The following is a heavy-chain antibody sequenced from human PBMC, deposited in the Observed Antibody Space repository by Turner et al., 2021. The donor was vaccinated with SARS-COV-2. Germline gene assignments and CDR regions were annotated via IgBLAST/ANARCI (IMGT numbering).Heavy chain of an antibody. V-gene: IGHV4-39*01. Sequence: QLQLQESGTGLVKPSETLSLTCAVSGGSTSSSSYYWGWIRQPTGKGLEWIWSIYYSGSTYYNPSLKSRVTISVDTSKNQFSLKLSSVTAADTAVYYCATSTVAGTELNYYGMDVWGQGTTVTVSS. CDR1: GGSTSSSSYY. CDR2: IYYSGST. J-gene: IGHJ6*02. CDR3: ATSTVAGTELNYYGMDV. D-gene: IGHD6-13*01.